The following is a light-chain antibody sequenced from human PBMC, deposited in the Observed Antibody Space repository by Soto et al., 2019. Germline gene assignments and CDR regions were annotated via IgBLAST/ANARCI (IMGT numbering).Light chain of an antibody. J-gene: IGKJ1*01. CDR1: QSISNR. Sequence: DIQMPQSPSTLSASVGDRVTITCRASQSISNRLAWYQQKPGKAPKVLIYDCSSLEGGVPSRFSGTAAATEFILTISSLQPDDFATYHCQHYSGVLRFGQGTKVEI. CDR3: QHYSGVLR. V-gene: IGKV1-5*01. CDR2: DCS.